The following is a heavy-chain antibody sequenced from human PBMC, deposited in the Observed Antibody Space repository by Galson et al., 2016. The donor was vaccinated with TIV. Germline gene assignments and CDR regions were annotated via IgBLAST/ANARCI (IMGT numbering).Heavy chain of an antibody. J-gene: IGHJ6*02. CDR2: ISVSSDYI. CDR1: GFTFSGHS. V-gene: IGHV3-21*06. D-gene: IGHD2-15*01. Sequence: SLRLSCAASGFTFSGHSMNWVRQAPGKGLEWVSSISVSSDYICYGDSVKGRFTISRDNAKNSLFLQMNILRAEDTAVYYCARIIGYWEGYYAMDVWGQGTTVTVAS. CDR3: ARIIGYWEGYYAMDV.